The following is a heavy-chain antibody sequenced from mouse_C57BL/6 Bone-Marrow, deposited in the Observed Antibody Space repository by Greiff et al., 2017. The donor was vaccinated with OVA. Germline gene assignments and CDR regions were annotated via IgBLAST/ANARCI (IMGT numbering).Heavy chain of an antibody. CDR2: IDPANGNT. V-gene: IGHV14-3*01. J-gene: IGHJ1*03. CDR1: GFNIKNTY. CDR3: ASGTMVTATDLYFDV. Sequence: VQLQQSVAELVRPGASVKLSCTASGFNIKNTYMHWVKQRPEQGLEWIGRIDPANGNTKYAPKFQGKATITADTSSNTAYLQLSSLTSEDTAIYYCASGTMVTATDLYFDVWGTGTTVTVSS. D-gene: IGHD2-2*01.